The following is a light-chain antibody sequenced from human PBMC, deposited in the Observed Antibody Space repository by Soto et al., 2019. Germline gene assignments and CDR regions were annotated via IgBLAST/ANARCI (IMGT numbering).Light chain of an antibody. CDR3: CSNAGSSTYV. CDR1: SSDVGSHNL. Sequence: QSVLTQPASVSGSPGQSITISCTGTSSDVGSHNLVSWYQQYPGKAPKLIISEASKRPSGVSNRFSGSKSGSTASLTISGLQAEDEADYYCCSNAGSSTYVFGTGTKLTVL. J-gene: IGLJ1*01. V-gene: IGLV2-23*01. CDR2: EAS.